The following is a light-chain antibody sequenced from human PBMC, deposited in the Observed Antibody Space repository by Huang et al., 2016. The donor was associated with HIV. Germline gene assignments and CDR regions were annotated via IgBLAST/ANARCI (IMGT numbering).Light chain of an antibody. V-gene: IGKV3-20*01. CDR3: QQYGSSPIT. CDR2: SIS. J-gene: IGKJ5*01. Sequence: NVVTQSPGTLSLSPGETATLSCWASQSVRSDYLAWYQQKLGQAPRLLIYSISSRATGVPDRLSGSGSGTDFTLTISRLEPEDSAVYYCQQYGSSPITFGQGTRLDIK. CDR1: QSVRSDY.